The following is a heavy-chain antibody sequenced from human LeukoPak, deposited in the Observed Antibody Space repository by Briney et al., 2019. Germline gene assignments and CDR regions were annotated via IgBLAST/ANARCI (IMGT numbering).Heavy chain of an antibody. D-gene: IGHD2-2*01. CDR3: ASLGYCSSASCSSYGMDV. CDR1: GGSISSYY. V-gene: IGHV4-59*08. Sequence: PSETLSLTCTVSGGSISSYYWSWIRQPPGKGLEWIGYIYYSGSTNYNPSLKSRVTISVDTSKNQFSLKLSSVTAADTAVYYCASLGYCSSASCSSYGMDVWGQGTTVTVSS. CDR2: IYYSGST. J-gene: IGHJ6*02.